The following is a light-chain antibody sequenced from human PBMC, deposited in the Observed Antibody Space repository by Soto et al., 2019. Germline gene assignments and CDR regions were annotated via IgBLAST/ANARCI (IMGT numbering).Light chain of an antibody. V-gene: IGKV1-5*03. J-gene: IGKJ1*01. Sequence: DIQMTQSPSTLSGSVGDRVTITCRASQTISSWLAWYQQKPGKAPKLLIYKASTLQSGVPSRFSGSGSETEFNLTISSLQPDDFATYYCQHYNSYSEAFGQGTKV. CDR1: QTISSW. CDR2: KAS. CDR3: QHYNSYSEA.